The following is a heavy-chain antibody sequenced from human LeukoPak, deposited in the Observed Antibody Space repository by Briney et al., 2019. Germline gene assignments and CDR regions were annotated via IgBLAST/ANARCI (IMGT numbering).Heavy chain of an antibody. Sequence: GSSVKVSCKASGGTFSSYAISWVRQAPGQGLEWMGGIIPIFGTANYAQKFQGRVTITADESTSTAYMELSSLRSEDTAVYYCARGASSSSVAEYYFDYWGQGTLVTVSS. J-gene: IGHJ4*02. CDR3: ARGASSSSVAEYYFDY. CDR2: IIPIFGTA. V-gene: IGHV1-69*01. CDR1: GGTFSSYA. D-gene: IGHD6-6*01.